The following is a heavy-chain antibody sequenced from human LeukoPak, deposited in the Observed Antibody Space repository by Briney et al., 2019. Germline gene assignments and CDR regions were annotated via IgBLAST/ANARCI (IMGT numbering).Heavy chain of an antibody. CDR2: IRFDTNNG. D-gene: IGHD3-10*01. CDR3: AKPNYYDSGGYYNLVDY. J-gene: IGHJ4*02. CDR1: GFTFSSYA. Sequence: PGGSLRLSCAASGFTFSSYAMSWVRQAPGKGLEWVTFIRFDTNNGYYADSVKGRFTISRDNSKNTVYLQMNSLRAEDTAVYYCAKPNYYDSGGYYNLVDYWGQGTLVTVSS. V-gene: IGHV3-30*02.